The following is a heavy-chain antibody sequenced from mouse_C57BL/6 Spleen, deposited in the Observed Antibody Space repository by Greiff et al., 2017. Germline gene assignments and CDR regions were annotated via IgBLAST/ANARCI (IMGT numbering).Heavy chain of an antibody. CDR2: ISSGGDYI. D-gene: IGHD1-1*01. V-gene: IGHV5-9-1*02. CDR1: GFTFSSYA. Sequence: EVKLMESGEGLVKPGGSLKLSCAASGFTFSSYAMSWVRQTPEKRLEWVAYISSGGDYIYYADTVKGRFTISRDNARNTLYLQMSSLKSEDTAMYYCTRAEYYGSSAYWYFDVWGTGTTVTVSS. CDR3: TRAEYYGSSAYWYFDV. J-gene: IGHJ1*03.